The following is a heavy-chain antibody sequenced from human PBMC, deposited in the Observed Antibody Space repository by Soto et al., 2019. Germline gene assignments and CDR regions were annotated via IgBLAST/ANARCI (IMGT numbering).Heavy chain of an antibody. CDR3: VRLIGNSWLDS. J-gene: IGHJ5*01. Sequence: QVQLQQSGPGLVKPSQTLSLTCDISGDSVSTNTATWNWIRQSPSRGLEWLGRTYYRSKWYNDYAVSVKSRITLSPDISNNQVSLHLNSVPPDDTAVYYCVRLIGNSWLDSWGQGTLVTVSS. CDR2: TYYRSKWYN. CDR1: GDSVSTNTAT. D-gene: IGHD2-8*01. V-gene: IGHV6-1*01.